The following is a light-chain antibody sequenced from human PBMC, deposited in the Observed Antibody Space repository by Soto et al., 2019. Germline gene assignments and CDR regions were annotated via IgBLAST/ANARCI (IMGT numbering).Light chain of an antibody. CDR2: EVS. Sequence: QSALTQPASVSGSPGQSITISCTGTSSDVGGYNYVSWYQQQPGKTPKLMIYEVSNRPSRVSNRFSGSKFGNTASLTISGLQAEDEDDYYCSPYTRSSNSHFFGTGTKVTVL. V-gene: IGLV2-14*01. J-gene: IGLJ1*01. CDR3: SPYTRSSNSHF. CDR1: SSDVGGYNY.